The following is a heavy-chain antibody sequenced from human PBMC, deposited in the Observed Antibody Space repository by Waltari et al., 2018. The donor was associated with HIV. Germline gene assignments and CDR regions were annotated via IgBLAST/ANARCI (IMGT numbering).Heavy chain of an antibody. CDR3: ARRIRGYFGRDYYGMDV. V-gene: IGHV5-51*03. Sequence: EVQLVQAGAEVKKPGESLKISCKGSGYSFTSYWTGWGRQMPGKGLEWMGIIYPGDSDTRYSPSFQGQVTISADKSISTAYLQWSSLKASDTAMYYCARRIRGYFGRDYYGMDVWGQGTTVTVSS. J-gene: IGHJ6*02. CDR1: GYSFTSYW. CDR2: IYPGDSDT. D-gene: IGHD1-20*01.